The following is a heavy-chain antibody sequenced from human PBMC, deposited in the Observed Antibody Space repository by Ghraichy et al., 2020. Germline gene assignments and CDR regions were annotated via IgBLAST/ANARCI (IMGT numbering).Heavy chain of an antibody. CDR2: IVVGSGNT. D-gene: IGHD6-19*01. J-gene: IGHJ4*02. V-gene: IGHV1-58*01. Sequence: SVKVSCKASGFTFTSSAVQWVRQARGQRLEWIGWIVVGSGNTNYAQKFQERVTITRDMSTSTAYMELSSLRSEDTAVYYCAAEASGIAVAGGDYWGQGTLVTVSS. CDR1: GFTFTSSA. CDR3: AAEASGIAVAGGDY.